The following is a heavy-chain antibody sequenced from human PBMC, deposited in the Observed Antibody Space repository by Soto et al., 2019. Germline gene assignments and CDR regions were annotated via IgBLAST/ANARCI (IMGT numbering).Heavy chain of an antibody. CDR3: AKDLIVVVPAAISWFDP. V-gene: IGHV3-30-3*01. D-gene: IGHD2-2*02. J-gene: IGHJ5*02. CDR1: GFPFISYA. CDR2: ISYDGSNK. Sequence: WGSLRLSCAASGFPFISYAMHWVRQAPGKGLEWVAVISYDGSNKYYADSVKGRFTIFRDNSKNTLYLQMNSLRAEDTAVYYCAKDLIVVVPAAISWFDPWGQGTLVTVSS.